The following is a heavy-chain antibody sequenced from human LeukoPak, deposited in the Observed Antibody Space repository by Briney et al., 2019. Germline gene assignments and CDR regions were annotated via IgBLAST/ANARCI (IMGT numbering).Heavy chain of an antibody. CDR2: IIPIFGTA. Sequence: ASVKVSCKASGGTFSSYAISWVRQAPGQGLEWMGGIIPIFGTANYAQKFQGRVTITADESTSTAYMELSSLRSEDTAVYYCARDGKMTTVVIGARDAFDIWGQGTMVTVSS. J-gene: IGHJ3*02. CDR1: GGTFSSYA. D-gene: IGHD4-23*01. CDR3: ARDGKMTTVVIGARDAFDI. V-gene: IGHV1-69*13.